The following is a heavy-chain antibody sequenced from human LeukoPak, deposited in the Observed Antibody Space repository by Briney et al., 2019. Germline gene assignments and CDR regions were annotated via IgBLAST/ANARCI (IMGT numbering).Heavy chain of an antibody. CDR1: GFIFTGYH. J-gene: IGHJ5*02. CDR2: INIDNGDT. D-gene: IGHD3-16*01. CDR3: AGLGSIMQERIDP. Sequence: ASVKVSCKTSGFIFTGYHVHWVRQAPGQGLEWMGRINIDNGDTNSAQKFQGRITMARDTSISTAYMELTWLTSDDTAVYYCAGLGSIMQERIDPWGQGTPVTVSS. V-gene: IGHV1-2*02.